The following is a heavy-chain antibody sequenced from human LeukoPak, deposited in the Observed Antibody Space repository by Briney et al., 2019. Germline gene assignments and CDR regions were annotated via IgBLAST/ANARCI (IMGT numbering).Heavy chain of an antibody. CDR2: ISSSSSYI. Sequence: GGSLRLSCAASGFTFSSYSMNWVRQAPGKGLEWVSSISSSSSYIYYADSVKGRFTISRDNAKNSLYLQMNSLRAEDTAVYYCARDFLGVVAAKPSSYYYGMDVWGQGTTVIVSS. CDR1: GFTFSSYS. V-gene: IGHV3-21*01. D-gene: IGHD2-15*01. J-gene: IGHJ6*02. CDR3: ARDFLGVVAAKPSSYYYGMDV.